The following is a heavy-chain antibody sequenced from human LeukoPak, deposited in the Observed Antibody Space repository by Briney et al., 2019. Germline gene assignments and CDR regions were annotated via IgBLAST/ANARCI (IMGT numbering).Heavy chain of an antibody. CDR1: SGSFSGYY. V-gene: IGHV4-34*01. CDR3: ARRVYDFWSGYPFDY. D-gene: IGHD3-3*01. CDR2: INHSGST. J-gene: IGHJ4*02. Sequence: SETLSLTCAVYSGSFSGYYWSWIRQPPGKGLEWIGEINHSGSTNYNPSLKSRVSISVDTSKSQFSLKLNSVTAADTAVYYCARRVYDFWSGYPFDYWGQGTLVTVSS.